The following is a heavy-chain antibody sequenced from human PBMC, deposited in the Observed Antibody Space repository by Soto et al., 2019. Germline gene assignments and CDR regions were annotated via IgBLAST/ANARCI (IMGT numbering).Heavy chain of an antibody. J-gene: IGHJ4*02. D-gene: IGHD3-22*01. CDR3: AKDEVTYYYDSSGYETY. CDR1: GFTFSSYA. Sequence: GGSLRLSCAASGFTFSSYAMSWVRQAPGKGLEWVSAISGSGGSTYYADSVKGRFTISRDNSKNTLYLQMNSLRAEDTAVYYCAKDEVTYYYDSSGYETYWGQGTLVTVSS. CDR2: ISGSGGST. V-gene: IGHV3-23*01.